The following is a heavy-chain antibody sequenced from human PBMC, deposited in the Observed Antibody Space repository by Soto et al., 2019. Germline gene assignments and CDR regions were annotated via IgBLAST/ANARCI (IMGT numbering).Heavy chain of an antibody. Sequence: PSETLSLTCTVSGGSISSYYWSWIRQPPGKGLEWIGYIYYSGSTNYNPSLKSRVTISVDTSKNQFSLKLSSVTAADTAVYYCARVGPRNYCSYWGQGTLVTVSS. V-gene: IGHV4-59*01. CDR1: GGSISSYY. J-gene: IGHJ4*02. CDR2: IYYSGST. CDR3: ARVGPRNYCSY.